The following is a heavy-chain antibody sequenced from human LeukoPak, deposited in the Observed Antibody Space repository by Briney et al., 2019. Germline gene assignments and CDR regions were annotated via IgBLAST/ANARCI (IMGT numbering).Heavy chain of an antibody. CDR3: ARKSEQQLVRGAYYYYGMDV. CDR2: IYTSGST. D-gene: IGHD6-13*01. CDR1: GYSISSGYY. Sequence: SETLSLTCTVSGYSISSGYYWGWIRQPAGKGLEWIGRIYTSGSTNYNPSLKSRVTMSVDTSKNQFSLKLSSVTAADTAVYYCARKSEQQLVRGAYYYYGMDVWGQGTTVTVSS. V-gene: IGHV4-4*07. J-gene: IGHJ6*02.